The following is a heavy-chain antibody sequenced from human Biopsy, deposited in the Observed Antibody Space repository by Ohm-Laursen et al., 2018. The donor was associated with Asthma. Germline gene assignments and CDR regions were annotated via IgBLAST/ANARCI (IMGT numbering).Heavy chain of an antibody. CDR1: GFSFSNFA. D-gene: IGHD1-1*01. V-gene: IGHV3-30*01. CDR2: ISKDASTQ. Sequence: SLRFSCAAFGFSFSNFAIHWVRQAPGKGLEWVGVISKDASTQDYADSVKGRFTMARDNSKNTLDLQMNSLREEDTAVYYCVRDGTDDAFDIWGQGTVVSVSS. J-gene: IGHJ3*02. CDR3: VRDGTDDAFDI.